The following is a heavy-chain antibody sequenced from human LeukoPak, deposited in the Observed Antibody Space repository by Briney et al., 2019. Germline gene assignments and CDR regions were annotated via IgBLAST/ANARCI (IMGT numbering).Heavy chain of an antibody. D-gene: IGHD1-26*01. CDR2: IKQDGSEK. CDR3: AREPLIVGASTEYYFDY. V-gene: IGHV3-7*01. CDR1: GFTFSSYE. Sequence: GGSLRLSCAASGFTFSSYEMNWVRQAPGKGLEWVANIKQDGSEKYYVDSVKGRFTISRDNAKNSLYLQMNSLRAEDTAVYYCAREPLIVGASTEYYFDYWGQGTLVTVSS. J-gene: IGHJ4*02.